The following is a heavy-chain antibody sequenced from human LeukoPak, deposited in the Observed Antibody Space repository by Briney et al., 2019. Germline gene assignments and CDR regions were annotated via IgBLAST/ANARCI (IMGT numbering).Heavy chain of an antibody. CDR1: GGTFSSYA. CDR3: ARDLFPQYCSGGSCYSSSGYYFDY. J-gene: IGHJ4*02. Sequence: ASVKVSCKASGGTFSSYAISWVRQAPGQGLEWMGRIIPIFGTANYAQKFQGRVTITTDESTSTAYMELSSLRSEDTAVYYCARDLFPQYCSGGSCYSSSGYYFDYWGQGTPVTVSS. V-gene: IGHV1-69*05. D-gene: IGHD2-15*01. CDR2: IIPIFGTA.